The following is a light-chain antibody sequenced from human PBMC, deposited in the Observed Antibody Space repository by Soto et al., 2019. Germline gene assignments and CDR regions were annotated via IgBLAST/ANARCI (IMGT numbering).Light chain of an antibody. V-gene: IGLV2-14*03. CDR3: TSYTTTGTYV. J-gene: IGLJ1*01. CDR1: SSDLGDYNY. CDR2: DVS. Sequence: QSVLTQPASVSGSPGQSITISCTGASSDLGDYNYVSWYQQHPGKAPKLMIYDVSSRPSGVSDRFSGSKSGNTASLTISGFQAEDEADYYCTSYTTTGTYVFATGTKVTV.